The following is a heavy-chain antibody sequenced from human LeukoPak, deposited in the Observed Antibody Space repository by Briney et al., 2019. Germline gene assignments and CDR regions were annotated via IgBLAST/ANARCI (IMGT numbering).Heavy chain of an antibody. J-gene: IGHJ4*02. CDR3: AKDWHRYPYYFDY. V-gene: IGHV3-23*01. CDR1: GFTFSSYG. Sequence: GGSLRLSCAASGFTFSSYGMSWVRQAPGKGLEWVSAIVGSGDSTFYADSVKGRFTISRDNSKNTLYLQMNSLRAEDTAVYYCAKDWHRYPYYFDYWGQGTLVTVSS. CDR2: IVGSGDST. D-gene: IGHD2-2*02.